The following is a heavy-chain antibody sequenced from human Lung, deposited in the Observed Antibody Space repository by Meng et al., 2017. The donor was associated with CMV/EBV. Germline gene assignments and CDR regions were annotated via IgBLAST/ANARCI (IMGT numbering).Heavy chain of an antibody. CDR1: GYTFTGYY. CDR2: ISNNSGGT. V-gene: IGHV1-2*02. D-gene: IGHD6-19*01. J-gene: IGHJ4*02. CDR3: ARGIAVAGTAPLDH. Sequence: ASVXVSXKTSGYTFTGYYMHWVRQAPGQGLEWMGWISNNSGGTSYAQKFQGRVTITRDTSISTAYMELSRLRSDDTAVYYCARGIAVAGTAPLDHWGQGTLVTVSS.